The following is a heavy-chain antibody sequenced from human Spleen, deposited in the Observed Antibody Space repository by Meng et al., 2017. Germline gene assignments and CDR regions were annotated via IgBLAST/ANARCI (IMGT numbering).Heavy chain of an antibody. V-gene: IGHV4-34*01. CDR2: INRSGST. Sequence: QVQPQQWGAGLLKPSETLSLTCVVSGGSFSDYYWSWIRQPPGKGLEWIGEINRSGSTNYNPSLESRATISVDTSQNNLSLKLSSVTAADSAVYYCARGPTTMAHDFDYWGQGTLVTVSS. D-gene: IGHD4-11*01. CDR1: GGSFSDYY. J-gene: IGHJ4*02. CDR3: ARGPTTMAHDFDY.